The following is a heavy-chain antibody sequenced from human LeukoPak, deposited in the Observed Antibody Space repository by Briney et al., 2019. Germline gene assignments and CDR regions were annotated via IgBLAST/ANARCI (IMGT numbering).Heavy chain of an antibody. CDR3: ARTKGIAAAGRSHFDY. V-gene: IGHV1-69*05. CDR2: IIPIFGTA. CDR1: GGTFSSYA. Sequence: SVKVSCKASGGTFSSYAISWVRQAPGQGLEWMGGIIPIFGTANYAQKFQGRVTITTDESTSTAYMELSSLRSEDTAVYYRARTKGIAAAGRSHFDYWGQGTLVTVSS. J-gene: IGHJ4*02. D-gene: IGHD6-13*01.